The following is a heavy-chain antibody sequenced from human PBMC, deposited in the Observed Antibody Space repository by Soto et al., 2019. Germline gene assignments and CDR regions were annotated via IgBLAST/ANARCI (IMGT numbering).Heavy chain of an antibody. CDR3: ATTQKRVVPAAAYYYGMDV. V-gene: IGHV5-10-1*01. Sequence: GESLKISCKGSGYSFTSYWISWVRQMPGKGLEWMGRIDPSDSYTNYSPSFQGHVTISADKSISTAYLQWSSLKASDTAMYYCATTQKRVVPAAAYYYGMDVWGQGTTVTVSS. J-gene: IGHJ6*02. CDR2: IDPSDSYT. CDR1: GYSFTSYW. D-gene: IGHD2-2*01.